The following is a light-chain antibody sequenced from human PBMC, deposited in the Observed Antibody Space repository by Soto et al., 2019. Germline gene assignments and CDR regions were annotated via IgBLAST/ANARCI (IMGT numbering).Light chain of an antibody. CDR2: DNS. J-gene: IGLJ2*01. Sequence: QSVLTQPPSVSAAAGQKVTISCSGSYSNIGSNFVSWYQHFPGSAPRLLIYDNSQRPSGIPDRFSGSKSGSSATLGITGLQTGDEADYYCGTWDSSLSGVLFGGGTKLTVL. V-gene: IGLV1-51*01. CDR3: GTWDSSLSGVL. CDR1: YSNIGSNF.